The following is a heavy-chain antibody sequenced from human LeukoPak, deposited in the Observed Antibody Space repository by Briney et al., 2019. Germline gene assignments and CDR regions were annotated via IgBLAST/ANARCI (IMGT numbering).Heavy chain of an antibody. V-gene: IGHV4-38-2*01. Sequence: SETLSLTCAVSGYSISSGYYWGWIRPPPGKGLEWIGIIYHSGSTYYNPSLKSRVTISVDTSKNPFSLKLSSVTAADTAVYYCARLQLRFLEWLLVNSWFDPWGQGTLVTVSS. J-gene: IGHJ5*02. CDR2: IYHSGST. CDR3: ARLQLRFLEWLLVNSWFDP. CDR1: GYSISSGYY. D-gene: IGHD3-3*01.